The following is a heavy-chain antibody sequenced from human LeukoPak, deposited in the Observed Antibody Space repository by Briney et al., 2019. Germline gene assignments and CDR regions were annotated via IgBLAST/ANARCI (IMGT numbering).Heavy chain of an antibody. CDR3: ARGGKYCSGGSCYSAYNWFDP. J-gene: IGHJ5*02. CDR1: GGSISSGGYS. Sequence: PSQTLSLTCTVSGGSISSGGYSWSWIRQPPGKGLEWIGYIYHSGSTYYNPSLKSRVTISVDRSKNQFSLKLSSVTAADTAVYYCARGGKYCSGGSCYSAYNWFDPWGQGTLVTVSS. CDR2: IYHSGST. V-gene: IGHV4-30-2*01. D-gene: IGHD2-15*01.